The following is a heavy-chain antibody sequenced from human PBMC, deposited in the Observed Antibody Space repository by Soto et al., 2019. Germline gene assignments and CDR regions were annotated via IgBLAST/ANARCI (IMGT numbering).Heavy chain of an antibody. CDR3: ARVPSNCCSGGSCYSGDYYYMDV. V-gene: IGHV1-3*01. CDR1: GYTFTSYA. CDR2: INAGNGNT. J-gene: IGHJ6*03. Sequence: ASVKVSCKASGYTFTSYAMHWVRQAPGQRLEWMGWINAGNGNTKYSQKFQGRVIITRDTSASTAYMELSSLRSEDTAVHYCARVPSNCCSGGSCYSGDYYYMDVWGKGTTVTVSS. D-gene: IGHD2-15*01.